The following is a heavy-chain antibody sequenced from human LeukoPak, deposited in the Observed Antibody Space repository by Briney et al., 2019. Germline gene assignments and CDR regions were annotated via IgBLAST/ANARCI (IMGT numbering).Heavy chain of an antibody. Sequence: GASVKVCCKASGGTFSSYAISWVRQAPGQGLEWMGGIIPILGTANYAQKFQGRVTITADESTSTAYMELSSLRSEDTAVYYCATKRGYSYGSPHWGQGTLATVSS. V-gene: IGHV1-69*13. D-gene: IGHD5-18*01. CDR3: ATKRGYSYGSPH. CDR1: GGTFSSYA. J-gene: IGHJ4*02. CDR2: IIPILGTA.